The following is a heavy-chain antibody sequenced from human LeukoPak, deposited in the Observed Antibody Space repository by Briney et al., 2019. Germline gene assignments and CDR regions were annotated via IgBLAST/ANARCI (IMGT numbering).Heavy chain of an antibody. J-gene: IGHJ4*02. CDR1: GFTFSGFA. V-gene: IGHV3-64D*09. Sequence: GGSLRPSCSASGFTFSGFAIHWVRQAPGKGLEYVSAITSNGGSTHYADSVKGRFTISRDNSKNTVYLQMSSLRDEDTAVYYCLKGNFGTPFDYWGQGTQVTVSS. CDR2: ITSNGGST. D-gene: IGHD1-7*01. CDR3: LKGNFGTPFDY.